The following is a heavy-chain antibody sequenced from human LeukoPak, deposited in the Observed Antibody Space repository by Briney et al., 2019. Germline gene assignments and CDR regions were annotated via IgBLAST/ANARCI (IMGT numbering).Heavy chain of an antibody. CDR1: GFTFSSYS. CDR3: AREVQENYYYYYYMDV. CDR2: ISSSSSYI. Sequence: GGSLRLSCAASGFTFSSYSMNWVRQAPGKGLEWVSSISSSSSYIYYADSVKGRFTISRDNAKNSLYLQMNSLRAEDTAVYYCAREVQENYYYYYYMDVWGKGTTVTVSS. D-gene: IGHD1-1*01. V-gene: IGHV3-21*04. J-gene: IGHJ6*03.